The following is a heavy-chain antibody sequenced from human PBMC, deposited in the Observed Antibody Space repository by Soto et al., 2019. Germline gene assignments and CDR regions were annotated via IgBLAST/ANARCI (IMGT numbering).Heavy chain of an antibody. Sequence: SETLSLTCTVSGGSISSSGYYWGWIRQPPGKGLEWIGSIYYSGSTYYNPSLKSRVTISVDTSKNQFSLKLSSVTAADTAVYYCARSNRVLTFFDYWGQGTLVTVSS. CDR1: GGSISSSGYY. V-gene: IGHV4-39*01. J-gene: IGHJ4*02. CDR3: ARSNRVLTFFDY. CDR2: IYYSGST. D-gene: IGHD3-16*01.